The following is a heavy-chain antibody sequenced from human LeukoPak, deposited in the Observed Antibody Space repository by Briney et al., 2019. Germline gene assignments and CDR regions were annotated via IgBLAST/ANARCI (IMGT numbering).Heavy chain of an antibody. CDR2: IYYSGST. V-gene: IGHV4-59*01. CDR1: GGSFSGYY. J-gene: IGHJ4*02. D-gene: IGHD3-3*01. Sequence: SETLPLTCAVYGGSFSGYYWSWIRQPPGKGLEWIRYIYYSGSTNYNPSLKSRVTISVDTSKNQFSLKLSSVTAADTAVYYCARDGSEVYYDFWSGYYTGDYFDYWGQGTLVTVSS. CDR3: ARDGSEVYYDFWSGYYTGDYFDY.